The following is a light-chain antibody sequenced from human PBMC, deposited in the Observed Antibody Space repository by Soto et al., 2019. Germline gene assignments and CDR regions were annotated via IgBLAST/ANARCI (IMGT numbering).Light chain of an antibody. CDR1: NSNIGAGYD. CDR3: QSYDSSLSGWV. J-gene: IGLJ3*02. Sequence: QSVLTQPPSVSGAPGQRVTISCTGYNSNIGAGYDEHWYQQLPGTAPKLLIYGNSNRPSGVPDRFSASKSGTSASLAITGLQAEDEADYYCQSYDSSLSGWVFGGGTKLTVL. V-gene: IGLV1-40*01. CDR2: GNS.